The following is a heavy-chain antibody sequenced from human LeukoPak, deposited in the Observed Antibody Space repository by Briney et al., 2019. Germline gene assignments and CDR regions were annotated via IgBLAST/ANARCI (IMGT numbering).Heavy chain of an antibody. V-gene: IGHV1-24*01. CDR1: GGTFSSYA. D-gene: IGHD3-22*01. J-gene: IGHJ4*02. CDR3: ATHPWYYYDSSGYYYFDY. CDR2: FDPEDGET. Sequence: EASVKVSCTAFGGTFSSYAISWVRQAPGKGLEWMGGFDPEDGETIYAQKFQGRATMTEDTSTDTAYMELSSLRSEDTAVYYCATHPWYYYDSSGYYYFDYWGQGTLVTVSS.